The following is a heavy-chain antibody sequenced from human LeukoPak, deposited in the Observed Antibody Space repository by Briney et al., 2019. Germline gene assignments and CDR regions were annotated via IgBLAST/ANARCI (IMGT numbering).Heavy chain of an antibody. J-gene: IGHJ1*01. Sequence: GGSLRLSCAASGFTFSSYAMHWVRQAPGKGLEWVAVISYDGSNKYYADSVKGRFTISRDNSKNTLYLQMNSLRAEDTAVYYCARDQLYYYDSSGYHQHWGQGTLVTVSS. V-gene: IGHV3-30-3*01. CDR2: ISYDGSNK. CDR1: GFTFSSYA. CDR3: ARDQLYYYDSSGYHQH. D-gene: IGHD3-22*01.